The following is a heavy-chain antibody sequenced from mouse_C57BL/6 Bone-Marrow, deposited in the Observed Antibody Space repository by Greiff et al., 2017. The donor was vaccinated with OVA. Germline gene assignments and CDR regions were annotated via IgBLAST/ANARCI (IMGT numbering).Heavy chain of an antibody. CDR1: GFTFSSYA. V-gene: IGHV5-4*01. Sequence: EVQVVESGGGLVKPGGSLKLSCAASGFTFSSYAMSWVRQTPEKRLEWVATISDGGSYTYYTDNVKGRFTISRDNAKNNLYLQMSHLKSEDTAMYYCARWGWVLWFAYWGQGTLVTVSA. CDR3: ARWGWVLWFAY. CDR2: ISDGGSYT. J-gene: IGHJ3*01. D-gene: IGHD2-3*01.